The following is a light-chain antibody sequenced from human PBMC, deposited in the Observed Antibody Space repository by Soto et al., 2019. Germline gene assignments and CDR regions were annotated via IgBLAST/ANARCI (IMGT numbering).Light chain of an antibody. CDR1: QSLLHSNGYNY. J-gene: IGKJ3*01. CDR2: LGS. Sequence: DIVMTQSPLSLPVTPGEPASISCRSSQSLLHSNGYNYLDWYLQKPGQSPQLLIYLGSNRASGVPDRFSGSGSGKDFTLKISRVEAEDVGVYYCMQALQTPFFGPGTKVDIK. CDR3: MQALQTPF. V-gene: IGKV2-28*01.